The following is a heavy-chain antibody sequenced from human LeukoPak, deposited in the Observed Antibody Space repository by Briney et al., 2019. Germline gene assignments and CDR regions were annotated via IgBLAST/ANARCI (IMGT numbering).Heavy chain of an antibody. J-gene: IGHJ5*02. CDR2: IKQDGSEK. V-gene: IGHV3-7*01. D-gene: IGHD2-2*01. CDR1: GFTFRSYS. Sequence: PGGSLRLSCAASGFTFRSYSMNWVRHAPGQGLECVANIKQDGSEKTHVDSVNGRFTISRDNAKNSLYLQMNSLRVEDTAVYYCARGPLGYCSSTSCSTTDFEPWGTGTLVTVSS. CDR3: ARGPLGYCSSTSCSTTDFEP.